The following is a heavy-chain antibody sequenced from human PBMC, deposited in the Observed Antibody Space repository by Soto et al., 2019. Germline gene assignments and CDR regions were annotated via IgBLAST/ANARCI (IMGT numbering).Heavy chain of an antibody. CDR1: GFTFSSYA. J-gene: IGHJ4*02. CDR3: ARRGPGNYFDY. Sequence: GGSLRLSCAASGFTFSSYAMRRVRQAPGKGLEWVSAISGSGGSTYYADSVKGRFTISRDNSKNTLYLQMNSLRAEDTAVYYCARRGPGNYFDYWGQGTLVNVSS. CDR2: ISGSGGST. V-gene: IGHV3-23*01. D-gene: IGHD6-13*01.